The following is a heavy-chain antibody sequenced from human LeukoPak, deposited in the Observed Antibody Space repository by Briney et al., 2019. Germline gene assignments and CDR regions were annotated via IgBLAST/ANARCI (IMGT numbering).Heavy chain of an antibody. CDR3: ARDSIAAAEADY. J-gene: IGHJ4*02. CDR2: ISSSSSYI. V-gene: IGHV3-21*01. Sequence: GGSLRLSCAASGFTFSSYSMNWVRQAPGKGLEWVSSISSSSSYIYYADSVKGRFTISRDNAKNSLYLQMNSLRAEDTAVYYCARDSIAAAEADYWGQGTLVTVSS. CDR1: GFTFSSYS. D-gene: IGHD6-13*01.